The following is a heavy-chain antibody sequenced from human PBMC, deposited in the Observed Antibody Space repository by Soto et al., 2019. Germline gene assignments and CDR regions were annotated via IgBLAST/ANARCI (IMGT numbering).Heavy chain of an antibody. D-gene: IGHD6-13*01. Sequence: EVQLVESGGGLVQPGGSLRLSCAASGFTVSSNYMSWVRQAPGKGLEWVSVIYSGGSTYYADSVKGRFTISRHNSKNTLYLQMNSLRAEDTAVYYCASSVQQLPTYWYFDLWGRGTLVTVSS. CDR3: ASSVQQLPTYWYFDL. J-gene: IGHJ2*01. V-gene: IGHV3-53*04. CDR1: GFTVSSNY. CDR2: IYSGGST.